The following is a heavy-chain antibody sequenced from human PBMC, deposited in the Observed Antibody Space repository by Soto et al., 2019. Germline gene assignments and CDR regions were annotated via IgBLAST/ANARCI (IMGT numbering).Heavy chain of an antibody. J-gene: IGHJ6*02. CDR3: ARWLFGVVTYGMDV. Sequence: QVQLQESGPGLVKPSQTLSLTCTVSGGSISSGGYYWSWIRQHPGKGLEWIGYIYYSGSTYYNPSLKSRVTMSVDTSKNQFSLKLSSVTAADTAVYYCARWLFGVVTYGMDVWGQGTTVTVSS. CDR1: GGSISSGGYY. V-gene: IGHV4-31*03. D-gene: IGHD2-21*01. CDR2: IYYSGST.